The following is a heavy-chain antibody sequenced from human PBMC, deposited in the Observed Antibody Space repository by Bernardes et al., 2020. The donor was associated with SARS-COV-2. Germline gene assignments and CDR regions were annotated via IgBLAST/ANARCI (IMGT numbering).Heavy chain of an antibody. CDR1: GFTFSSYA. J-gene: IGHJ4*01. Sequence: GSLRLSCAASGFTFSSYAMSWVRQAPGKGLEWVSAISASGGSTHYADSVKGRFTISRDTSNNTLHLQMSSLRAEDTAAYYCVKDPGYSSSSDVLWWGQGTLVTVSA. CDR3: VKDPGYSSSSDVLW. D-gene: IGHD6-6*01. CDR2: ISASGGST. V-gene: IGHV3-23*01.